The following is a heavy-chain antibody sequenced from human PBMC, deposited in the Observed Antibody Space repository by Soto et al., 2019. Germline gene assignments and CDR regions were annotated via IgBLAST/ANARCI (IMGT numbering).Heavy chain of an antibody. CDR1: GGTFKSYA. J-gene: IGHJ4*02. Sequence: QVQLVQSGAEVKKPGSSVKVSCKASGGTFKSYAFTWVRQAPGQGLEWVGGIIPLFGTANYAQKFQGRITISPGESPGKVYLELTGPPAGDAAGYFWAKEGGGVIGSGGQGTLVTVSS. CDR3: AKEGGGVIGS. D-gene: IGHD3-10*01. CDR2: IIPLFGTA. V-gene: IGHV1-69*01.